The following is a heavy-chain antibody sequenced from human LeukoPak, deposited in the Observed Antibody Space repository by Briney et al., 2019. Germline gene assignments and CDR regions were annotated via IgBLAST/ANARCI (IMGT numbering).Heavy chain of an antibody. CDR3: ARDLVGYYGSEHPPFDP. J-gene: IGHJ5*02. Sequence: GGSLRLSCAASGFTFSSYGMHWVRQAPGKGLEWVAVIWYDGSNKYYADSVKGRFTISRDNSKNTLYLQMNSLRAEDTAVYYCARDLVGYYGSEHPPFDPWGQGTLVTVSS. CDR2: IWYDGSNK. CDR1: GFTFSSYG. D-gene: IGHD3-10*01. V-gene: IGHV3-33*01.